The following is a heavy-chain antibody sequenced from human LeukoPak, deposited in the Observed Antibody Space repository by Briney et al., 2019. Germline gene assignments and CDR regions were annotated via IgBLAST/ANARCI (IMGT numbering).Heavy chain of an antibody. CDR2: IYYSGGT. J-gene: IGHJ2*01. CDR3: ARKYYYDSSGYFYWYFDL. D-gene: IGHD3-22*01. Sequence: SETLSLTCTVSGDSISTYYWSWIRQPPGKGLEWIGYIYYSGGTTYNPSLKSRVTISVDTSKNQFSLKLSSVTAADTAVYYCARKYYYDSSGYFYWYFDLWGRGTLVTVSS. CDR1: GDSISTYY. V-gene: IGHV4-59*01.